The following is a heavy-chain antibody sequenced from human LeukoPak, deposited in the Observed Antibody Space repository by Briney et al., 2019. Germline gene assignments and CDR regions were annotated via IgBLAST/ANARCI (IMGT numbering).Heavy chain of an antibody. CDR3: ARGPSYGSGSYYNS. CDR2: INPNSGGT. J-gene: IGHJ4*02. Sequence: GASVKVSCKASGYTFTGYYMHWVRQAPGQGLEWMGWINPNSGGTNYAQKFQGRVTMTRDTSISTAYTELSRLRSDDTAVYYCARGPSYGSGSYYNSWGQGTLVTVSS. D-gene: IGHD3-10*01. V-gene: IGHV1-2*02. CDR1: GYTFTGYY.